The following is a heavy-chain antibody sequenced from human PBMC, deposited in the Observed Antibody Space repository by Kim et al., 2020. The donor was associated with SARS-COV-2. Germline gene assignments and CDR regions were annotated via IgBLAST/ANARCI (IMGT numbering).Heavy chain of an antibody. D-gene: IGHD1-26*01. Sequence: ADSVKGRFTISRDNSKNTLYLQMNSLRAEDTAVYYCAKDRRVGAIKRFDYWGQGTLVTVSS. V-gene: IGHV3-23*01. CDR3: AKDRRVGAIKRFDY. J-gene: IGHJ4*02.